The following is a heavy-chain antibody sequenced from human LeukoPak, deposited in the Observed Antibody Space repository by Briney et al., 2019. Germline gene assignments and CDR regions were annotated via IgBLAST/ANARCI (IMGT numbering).Heavy chain of an antibody. CDR3: AKDITSVVTARTPFDY. J-gene: IGHJ4*02. V-gene: IGHV3-9*01. CDR2: ISWNSGSI. CDR1: GFTFDDYA. Sequence: GGSLRLSCAASGFTFDDYAMHWVRQAPGKGLEWVSGISWNSGSIGYADSVKGRFTISRDNAKNSLYLQMNSLRAEDTALYYCAKDITSVVTARTPFDYWGQGTLVTVSS. D-gene: IGHD2-21*02.